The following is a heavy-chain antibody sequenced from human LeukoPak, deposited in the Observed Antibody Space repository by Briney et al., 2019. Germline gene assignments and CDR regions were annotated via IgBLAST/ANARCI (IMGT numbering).Heavy chain of an antibody. CDR2: IYTSGST. V-gene: IGHV4-4*07. CDR1: GGSISSYY. D-gene: IGHD6-6*01. J-gene: IGHJ3*02. CDR3: ARFRPWHDAFDI. Sequence: SETLSLTCTVSGGSISSYYWSWLRQPAGKGLEWIGRIYTSGSTNYNPSLKSRVIMSVDTSKNQFSLKLSSVTAADTAVYYCARFRPWHDAFDIGGQGTMVTVSS.